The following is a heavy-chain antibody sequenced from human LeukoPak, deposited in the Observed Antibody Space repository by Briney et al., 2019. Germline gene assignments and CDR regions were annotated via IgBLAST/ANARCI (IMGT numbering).Heavy chain of an antibody. V-gene: IGHV3-23*01. CDR3: TTDPIAVDTAMDDAFDI. D-gene: IGHD5-18*01. Sequence: GGSLRLSCAASGFTFSSYAMSWVRQAPGKGLEWVSAISGSGGSTYYADSVKGRFTISRDNSKNTLYLQMNSLKTEDTAVYYCTTDPIAVDTAMDDAFDIWGQGTMVTVSS. CDR2: ISGSGGST. J-gene: IGHJ3*02. CDR1: GFTFSSYA.